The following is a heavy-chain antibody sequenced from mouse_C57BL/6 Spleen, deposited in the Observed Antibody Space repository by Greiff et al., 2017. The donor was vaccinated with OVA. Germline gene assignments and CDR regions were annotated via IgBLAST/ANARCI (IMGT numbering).Heavy chain of an antibody. CDR3: ARDYGSSYGFAY. V-gene: IGHV1-52*01. Sequence: QVQLQQPGAELVRPGSSVKLSCKASGYTFTSYWMHWVKQRPTQGLEWIGNIDPSDSETHYNQKFKDKATLTVDKSSSTAYMQLSSLTSEDSAVYYCARDYGSSYGFAYWGQGTLVTVSA. J-gene: IGHJ3*01. CDR2: IDPSDSET. D-gene: IGHD1-1*01. CDR1: GYTFTSYW.